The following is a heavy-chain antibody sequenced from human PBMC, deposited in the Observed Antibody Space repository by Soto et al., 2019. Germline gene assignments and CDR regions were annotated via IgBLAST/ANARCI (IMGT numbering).Heavy chain of an antibody. Sequence: QVQLVESGGGVVQPGRSLSLSCAASGLTFSPYGMHWVRQAPGKGLETGEVISYHGSGKYYADSVKGRLTISRDNSNNKLYLKMNSMRAEDSAVYYCAKDRRVPRDGYNLGEYFQHWGQDTLVTDS. J-gene: IGHJ1*01. CDR1: GLTFSPYG. D-gene: IGHD5-12*01. CDR3: AKDRRVPRDGYNLGEYFQH. V-gene: IGHV3-30*18. CDR2: ISYHGSGK.